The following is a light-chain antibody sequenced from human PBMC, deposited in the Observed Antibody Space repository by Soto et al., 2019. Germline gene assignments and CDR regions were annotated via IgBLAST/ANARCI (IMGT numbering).Light chain of an antibody. CDR3: SSYVGTNSYV. J-gene: IGLJ1*01. CDR1: SSDVGGYNY. V-gene: IGLV2-8*01. CDR2: EVY. Sequence: QSALTQPPSASGSPGQSVTISCTGTSSDVGGYNYVSWYQHHPGKAPKLIIYEVYKRPSGVPDRFSGSKSGNTAALTVSGLQVEDGVDYYCSSYVGTNSYVFGTGTKVTVL.